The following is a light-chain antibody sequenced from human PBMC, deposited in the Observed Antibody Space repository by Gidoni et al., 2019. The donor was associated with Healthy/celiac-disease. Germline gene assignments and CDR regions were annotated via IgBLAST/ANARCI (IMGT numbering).Light chain of an antibody. CDR1: QGISSY. J-gene: IGKJ4*01. CDR3: QQLNSYPPRLT. CDR2: AAS. V-gene: IGKV1-9*01. Sequence: IQLTHSPASLTASVGDRVTITCRASQGISSYLAWYQQKPGKAPKLLIYAASTLQSGVPSRFSGSGSGTDFTLTISSLQPEDFATYYCQQLNSYPPRLTFGGGTKVEIK.